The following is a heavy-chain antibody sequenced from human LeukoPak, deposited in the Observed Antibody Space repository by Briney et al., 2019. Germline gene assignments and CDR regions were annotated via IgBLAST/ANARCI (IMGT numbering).Heavy chain of an antibody. CDR2: IYSGGST. CDR3: ASGYSSGWYDY. Sequence: GGSLRLSCAASGFTISSNYMSWVRQAPGKGLEWGSVIYSGGSTYYAESVKGRFTISRDNSKNTLYLQMNSLRAEDTAVYYCASGYSSGWYDYWGQGTLLTVSS. J-gene: IGHJ4*02. CDR1: GFTISSNY. V-gene: IGHV3-53*01. D-gene: IGHD6-19*01.